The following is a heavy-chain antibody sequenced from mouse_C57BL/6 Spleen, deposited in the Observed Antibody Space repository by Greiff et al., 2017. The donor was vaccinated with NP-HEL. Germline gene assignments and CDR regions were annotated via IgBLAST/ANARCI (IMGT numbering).Heavy chain of an antibody. CDR3: ARCDGYWYCDV. CDR2: IYPGDGDT. V-gene: IGHV1-82*01. J-gene: IGHJ1*03. CDR1: GYAFSSSW. D-gene: IGHD2-3*01. Sequence: VQLQQSGPELVKPGASVKISCKASGYAFSSSWMNWVKQRPGKGLEWIGRIYPGDGDTTYNGKFKGKATLTADKSSSTAYRQLSSLTSEDSAVYFCARCDGYWYCDVWGTGTTVTVSS.